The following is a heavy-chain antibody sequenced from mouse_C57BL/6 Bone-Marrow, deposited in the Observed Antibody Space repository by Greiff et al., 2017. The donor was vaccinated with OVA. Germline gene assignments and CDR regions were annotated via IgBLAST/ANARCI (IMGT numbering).Heavy chain of an antibody. V-gene: IGHV5-17*01. CDR3: ATILAYFDY. CDR2: ISSGSGTI. CDR1: GFTFSDYG. J-gene: IGHJ2*01. Sequence: EVMLVESGGGLVKPGGSLKLSCAASGFTFSDYGMHWVRQAPEKGLEWVAYISSGSGTIYYADTVKGRFPISRDNAKNTLFLQMTSLRSEDTAMYYCATILAYFDYWGQGTTLTVSS.